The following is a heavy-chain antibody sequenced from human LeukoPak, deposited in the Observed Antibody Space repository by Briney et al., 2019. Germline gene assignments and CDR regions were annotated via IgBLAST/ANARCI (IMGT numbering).Heavy chain of an antibody. V-gene: IGHV3-23*01. J-gene: IGHJ4*02. D-gene: IGHD3-22*01. CDR2: ISGSGGST. Sequence: PGGSLRLSCAASGFTFSSYAMSWVRQAPGKGLEWVSAISGSGGSTYYADSVKGRFTIYRDNSKNTMYLQMNSLRAEDTAVYYCAKARGSSGSYYFDYWGQGTLVTVSS. CDR3: AKARGSSGSYYFDY. CDR1: GFTFSSYA.